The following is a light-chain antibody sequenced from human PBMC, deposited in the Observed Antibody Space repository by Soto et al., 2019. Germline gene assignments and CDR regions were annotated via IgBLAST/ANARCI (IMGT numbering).Light chain of an antibody. Sequence: QSALTQPASVSGSPGQSITISCTGTSSDVGGYNYVSWYQQHPGKAPKLMIYDVSNRPSGVSNRFSGSKSGNTASLTISGLQGEYEADYYCSSYTSSSTLVFGGGTKLTVL. CDR1: SSDVGGYNY. CDR3: SSYTSSSTLV. V-gene: IGLV2-14*01. J-gene: IGLJ2*01. CDR2: DVS.